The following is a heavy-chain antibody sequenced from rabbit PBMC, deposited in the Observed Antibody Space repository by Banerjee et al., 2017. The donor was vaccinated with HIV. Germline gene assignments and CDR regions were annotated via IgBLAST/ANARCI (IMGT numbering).Heavy chain of an antibody. V-gene: IGHV1S40*01. CDR2: IHGGGTGNT. Sequence: QSLEESGGGLVQPEGSLTLTCTASGFSFSTSYYICWVRQAPGKGLEWIACIHGGGTGNTYYASWAKGRFTISKASWTTVTLQMTSLTAADTASYFCARDLAGVIGWNFDLWGQGTLVTVS. CDR1: GFSFSTSYY. J-gene: IGHJ4*01. CDR3: ARDLAGVIGWNFDL. D-gene: IGHD4-1*01.